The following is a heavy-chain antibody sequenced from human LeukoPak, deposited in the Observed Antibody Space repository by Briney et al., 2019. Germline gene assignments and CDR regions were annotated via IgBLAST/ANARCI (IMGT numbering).Heavy chain of an antibody. D-gene: IGHD6-19*01. Sequence: ASVKVSCKASGYTFTSYGISWVRQAPGQGLEWMGWSSAYNGNTNYAQKLQGRVTMTADTSTSTAYMELRSLRSDDTAVYYCARARGWASEPHYFDYWGQGTLVTVSS. CDR1: GYTFTSYG. J-gene: IGHJ4*02. CDR3: ARARGWASEPHYFDY. CDR2: SSAYNGNT. V-gene: IGHV1-18*01.